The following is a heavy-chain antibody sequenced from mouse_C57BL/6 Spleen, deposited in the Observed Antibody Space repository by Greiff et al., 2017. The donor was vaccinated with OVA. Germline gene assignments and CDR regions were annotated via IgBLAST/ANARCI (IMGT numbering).Heavy chain of an antibody. CDR1: GYTFTSYW. J-gene: IGHJ3*01. D-gene: IGHD2-5*01. V-gene: IGHV1-55*01. Sequence: QVQLKQPGAELVKPGASVKMSCKASGYTFTSYWITWVKQRPGQGLEWIGDIYPGSGSTNYNEKFKSKATLTVDTSSSTAYMQLSSLTSEDSAVYYCARGYSSNYAFAYWGQGTLVTVSA. CDR2: IYPGSGST. CDR3: ARGYSSNYAFAY.